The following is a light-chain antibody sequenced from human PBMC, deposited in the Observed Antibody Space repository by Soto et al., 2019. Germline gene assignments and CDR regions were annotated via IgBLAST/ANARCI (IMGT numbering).Light chain of an antibody. CDR3: QQSSSPPLT. J-gene: IGKJ4*01. V-gene: IGKV1-39*01. CDR2: VAT. Sequence: DIQMTQSPSSLSASVGDTITIICRASQSIGTYLNWSQHKSGKAPKVLIQVATNLQYGFPSRFSANASGTEFTLTIANLQPDDLATYYCQQSSSPPLTFGGGTKVEIE. CDR1: QSIGTY.